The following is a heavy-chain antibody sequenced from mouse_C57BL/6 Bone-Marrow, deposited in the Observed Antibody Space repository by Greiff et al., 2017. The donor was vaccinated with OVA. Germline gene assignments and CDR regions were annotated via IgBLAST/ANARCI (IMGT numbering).Heavy chain of an antibody. CDR1: GYTFTSYW. CDR3: ARTGLPYYFDD. Sequence: QVQLQQPGAELVRPGSSVKLSCKASGYTFTSYWMDWVKQRPGQGLEWIGNIYPSDSETHYNQKFKGKATLTVDKSSSTAYMQLSSLTSEDSAVYYCARTGLPYYFDDWGKGTTLTVSS. J-gene: IGHJ2*01. V-gene: IGHV1-61*01. CDR2: IYPSDSET. D-gene: IGHD3-1*01.